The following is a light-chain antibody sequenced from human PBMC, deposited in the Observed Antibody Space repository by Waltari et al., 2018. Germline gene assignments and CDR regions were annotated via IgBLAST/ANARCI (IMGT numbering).Light chain of an antibody. Sequence: EIVLTQSPGTLSLSPGESATLSCRASQSVSSSYLAWYQQKPGQAPRLLIYGASSRATGIPGRFSGSGSGTDFTLTISRLEPEDFAVYYCQQYGSSPLTFGGGTKVEIK. V-gene: IGKV3-20*01. CDR3: QQYGSSPLT. CDR2: GAS. J-gene: IGKJ4*01. CDR1: QSVSSSY.